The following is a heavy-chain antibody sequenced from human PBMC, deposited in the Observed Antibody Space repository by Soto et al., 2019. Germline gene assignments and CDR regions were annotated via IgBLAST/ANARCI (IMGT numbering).Heavy chain of an antibody. V-gene: IGHV4-39*01. J-gene: IGHJ2*01. D-gene: IGHD3-22*01. CDR1: GGSTATSSYD. CDR3: ARHHAYGASSGHHLYWFFEL. CDR2: IDYSGTT. Sequence: QVPLQESGPGLVKPSETLSLTCTVSGGSTATSSYDWGWIRQPPGKGLEWIGSIDYSGTTYYNPSLKSRVTISVDTAHYQFSRKLRPVTASDTALFSCARHHAYGASSGHHLYWFFELWGRGTLVTVSS.